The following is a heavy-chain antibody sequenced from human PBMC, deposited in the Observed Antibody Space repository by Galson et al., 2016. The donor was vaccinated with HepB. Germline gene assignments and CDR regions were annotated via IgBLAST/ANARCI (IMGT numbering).Heavy chain of an antibody. CDR1: GFTFSDYP. V-gene: IGHV3-30-3*01. Sequence: LRLSCATSGFTFSDYPMYWIRQAPGEGLEWVARISHDAIHTSYADSLKGRFTISRDNSKNSMYLQMNSLRAEDTAVYYCASLRFKGFDLWGRGTLVTVSS. D-gene: IGHD3-3*01. CDR3: ASLRFKGFDL. J-gene: IGHJ2*01. CDR2: ISHDAIHT.